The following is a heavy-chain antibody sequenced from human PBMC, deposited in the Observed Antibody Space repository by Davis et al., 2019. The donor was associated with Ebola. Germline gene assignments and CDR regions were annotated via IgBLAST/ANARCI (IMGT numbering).Heavy chain of an antibody. D-gene: IGHD2/OR15-2a*01. CDR2: ISAGGSST. Sequence: GESLKISCAASGFSFSTYAMSWVRQAPGKGLEWVSGISAGGSSTYYADSVKGRFTISRDNPKNTLYLQMNSLRAEDTSVYYCAKDLWRMALGIDYWGQGTLVTVSS. CDR1: GFSFSTYA. J-gene: IGHJ4*02. CDR3: AKDLWRMALGIDY. V-gene: IGHV3-23*01.